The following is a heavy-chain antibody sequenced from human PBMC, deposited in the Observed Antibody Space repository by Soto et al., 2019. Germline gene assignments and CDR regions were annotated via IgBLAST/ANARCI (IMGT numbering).Heavy chain of an antibody. V-gene: IGHV3-30*18. J-gene: IGHJ3*02. Sequence: QVQLVESGGGVVQPGRSLRLSCAASGFTFSSYGMHWVRQAPGKGLEWVAVISYDGSNKYYEDSVKGRFTISRDNSKNTLYLQMNSLRAEDPAVYYCAKDFSQREYYDSSGYYGCAFDIWGQGTMVTVSS. D-gene: IGHD3-22*01. CDR3: AKDFSQREYYDSSGYYGCAFDI. CDR1: GFTFSSYG. CDR2: ISYDGSNK.